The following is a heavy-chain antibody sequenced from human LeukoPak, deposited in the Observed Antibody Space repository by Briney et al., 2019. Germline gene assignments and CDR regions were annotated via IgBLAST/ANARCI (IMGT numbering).Heavy chain of an antibody. J-gene: IGHJ4*02. D-gene: IGHD5-18*01. CDR2: IKQDGSEK. V-gene: IGHV3-7*01. Sequence: PGGSLRLSCAASGFTFSSYWMSWVRQAPGKGLEWVANIKQDGSEKYYVDSVKGRFTISRDNAKNSLYLQMNSLRAEDTAVYYCARASGTGIQLWSHYYFDYWGQGTLVTVSS. CDR3: ARASGTGIQLWSHYYFDY. CDR1: GFTFSSYW.